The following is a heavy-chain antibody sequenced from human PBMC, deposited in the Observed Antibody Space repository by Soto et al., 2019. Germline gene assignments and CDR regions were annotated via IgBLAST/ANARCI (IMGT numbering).Heavy chain of an antibody. V-gene: IGHV3-74*01. CDR1: GFTFSSYW. Sequence: GGSLRLSCAASGFTFSSYWMHWVRQAPGKGLVWVSRINSDGSSTSYADSVKGRFTISRDNAKNTLYLQMNSLRAEDTAVYYCARENARDCSGGSCYSRNYYYYGMDVWGQGTTVTVSS. CDR2: INSDGSST. D-gene: IGHD2-15*01. CDR3: ARENARDCSGGSCYSRNYYYYGMDV. J-gene: IGHJ6*02.